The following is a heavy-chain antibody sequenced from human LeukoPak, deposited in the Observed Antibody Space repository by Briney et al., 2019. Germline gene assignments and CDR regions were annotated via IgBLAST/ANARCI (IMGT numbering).Heavy chain of an antibody. J-gene: IGHJ4*02. Sequence: GGSLRLSCVASGFTFSSYTMTWVRQAPGEGLECVSGICGVSTGTYYADSVKVRFTISRDNPKNTLFLQMDSLRAEDTAVYYCAKKTSYCAGDCFPYYFDCWGRGTLVTVSS. CDR2: ICGVSTGT. V-gene: IGHV3-23*01. CDR1: GFTFSSYT. D-gene: IGHD2-21*02. CDR3: AKKTSYCAGDCFPYYFDC.